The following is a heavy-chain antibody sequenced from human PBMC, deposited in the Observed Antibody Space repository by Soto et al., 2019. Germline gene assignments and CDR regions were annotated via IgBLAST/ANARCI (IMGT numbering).Heavy chain of an antibody. CDR2: ISSRGRDI. D-gene: IGHD4-17*01. V-gene: IGHV3-30*14. CDR1: GFLFSTST. J-gene: IGHJ5*02. Sequence: GGSLRLSCEASGFLFSTSTLNWVRRAPGKGLEWVAEISSRGRDIYYADSVKGRFTISRDNSKNTLYLQLDRLKSDDTAVYYCAVLGRADYPPLAPWGQGTLVTVS. CDR3: AVLGRADYPPLAP.